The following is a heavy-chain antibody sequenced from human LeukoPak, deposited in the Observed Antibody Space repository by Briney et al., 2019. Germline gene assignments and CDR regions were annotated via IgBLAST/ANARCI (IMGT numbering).Heavy chain of an antibody. CDR3: ARDYGGWRFDY. CDR2: IYTSGST. D-gene: IGHD2-8*01. Sequence: SETLSLTCTVSGASISSYYWSWIRQPAGKGLEWIGRIYTSGSTNYNPPLKSRVTLSVDTSKSQFSLKLRSVTAADTAVYYCARDYGGWRFDYWGQGTLVTVSS. J-gene: IGHJ4*02. CDR1: GASISSYY. V-gene: IGHV4-4*07.